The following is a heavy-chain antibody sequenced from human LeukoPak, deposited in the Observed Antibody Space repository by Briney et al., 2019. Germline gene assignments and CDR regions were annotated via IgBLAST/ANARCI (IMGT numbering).Heavy chain of an antibody. CDR3: ARDLTPSGLHYFDY. CDR1: GDSVSSNSAA. V-gene: IGHV6-1*01. D-gene: IGHD3-9*01. CDR2: TYHRSKGYN. Sequence: SQTLSLTCAISGDSVSSNSAAWNWIRQSPSRGLEWLGRTYHRSKGYNDYAESVKSRITINPDTSKNQFSLQLNSATPEDTAVYYCARDLTPSGLHYFDYWGQGTLVTVSS. J-gene: IGHJ4*02.